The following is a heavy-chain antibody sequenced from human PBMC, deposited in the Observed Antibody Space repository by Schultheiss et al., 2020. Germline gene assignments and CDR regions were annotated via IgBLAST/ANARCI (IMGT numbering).Heavy chain of an antibody. CDR1: GYTFTGYY. D-gene: IGHD4-17*01. J-gene: IGHJ4*02. CDR3: AREGGGDYGDYNY. CDR2: INPNSGGT. Sequence: GSVKATCKASGYTFTGYYMHWVRQAPGQGLEWMGRINPNSGGTNYAQKFQGRVTMTRDTSISTAYMELSRLRSDDTAVYYCAREGGGDYGDYNYWGQGTLVTVYS. V-gene: IGHV1-2*06.